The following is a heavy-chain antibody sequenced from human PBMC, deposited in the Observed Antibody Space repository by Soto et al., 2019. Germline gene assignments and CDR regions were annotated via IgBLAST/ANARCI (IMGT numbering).Heavy chain of an antibody. D-gene: IGHD3-10*01. CDR3: AREIGNRLPYGPVDY. V-gene: IGHV3-11*01. CDR2: TGKNGVEI. CDR1: GFTFSGYY. Sequence: XGSLRLSCSASGFTFSGYYMTWIRQAPGKGLEWVSFTGKNGVEIHYADSVEGRFTISRDNAKNSLYLQMNSLRAEDTAVYYCAREIGNRLPYGPVDYWGQGTLVTVSS. J-gene: IGHJ4*02.